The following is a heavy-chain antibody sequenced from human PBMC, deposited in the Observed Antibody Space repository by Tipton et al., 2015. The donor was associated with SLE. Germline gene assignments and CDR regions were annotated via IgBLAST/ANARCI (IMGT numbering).Heavy chain of an antibody. CDR1: GGSISSHY. CDR2: IYYSGST. CDR3: ARCSSGWYNIFYYYMDV. V-gene: IGHV4-59*11. J-gene: IGHJ6*03. Sequence: TLSLTCTVSGGSISSHYWSWIRQPPGKGLEWIGYIYYSGSTNYNPSLKSRVTISVDTSKNQFSLKLSSVTAADTAVYYCARCSSGWYNIFYYYMDVWGKGTTVTVSS. D-gene: IGHD6-19*01.